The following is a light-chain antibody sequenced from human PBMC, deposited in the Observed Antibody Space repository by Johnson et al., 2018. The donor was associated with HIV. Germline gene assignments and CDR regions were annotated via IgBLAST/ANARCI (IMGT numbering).Light chain of an antibody. CDR2: DNN. CDR1: ISNIGNNY. V-gene: IGLV1-51*01. J-gene: IGLJ1*01. CDR3: ETWDSRLSAGGAKYV. Sequence: QSVLTQPPTVSAAPGQKVTISCSGSISNIGNNYVSWYQQLPGTAPKLLIYDNNKRPSGIPDRFSGSKSGTSATLGITGLQTGDEADYYCETWDSRLSAGGAKYVVGTWTKVTFL.